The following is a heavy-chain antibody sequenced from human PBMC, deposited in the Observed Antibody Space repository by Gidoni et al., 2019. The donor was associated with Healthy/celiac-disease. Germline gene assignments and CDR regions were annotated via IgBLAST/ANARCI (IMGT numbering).Heavy chain of an antibody. Sequence: QLQLQESGPGLVKPSETLSLTCTLSGGSISSSSYYWGWIRKPPGKGLAWIGSIYSSGSTYYNPSRKSRVTISVDTSKNQFSLKLSSVTAADTAVYYCARQGLHIVVVTASDYFDYWGQGTLVTVSS. J-gene: IGHJ4*02. CDR3: ARQGLHIVVVTASDYFDY. V-gene: IGHV4-39*01. CDR2: IYSSGST. CDR1: GGSISSSSYY. D-gene: IGHD2-21*02.